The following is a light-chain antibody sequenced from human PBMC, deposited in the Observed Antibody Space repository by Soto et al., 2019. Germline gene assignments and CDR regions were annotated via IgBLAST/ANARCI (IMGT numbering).Light chain of an antibody. V-gene: IGKV1-12*02. CDR2: AAS. Sequence: DILMTQSPSSVSASVGDRVTITCRASQGISHWLAWYQQKPGKAPKLLIYAASNLQSGVPSRFNGSGCGTDFTLTISSLQPEDFATYYCQQTNSFPWGTFGPGTKVDIK. CDR1: QGISHW. CDR3: QQTNSFPWGT. J-gene: IGKJ3*01.